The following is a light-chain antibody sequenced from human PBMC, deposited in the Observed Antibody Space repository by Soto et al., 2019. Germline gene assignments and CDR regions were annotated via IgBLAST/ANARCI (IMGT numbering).Light chain of an antibody. Sequence: EVVLTQSPGTVSLSPGERATLSCRASQSVTSNYLAWYQQKPGQAPRLLIYAASSRATGIPDRFSGSGSGTDFSLTISRLEPEDFAVYYGQQYGSSLTWTVGQGTKVEIK. J-gene: IGKJ1*01. CDR1: QSVTSNY. V-gene: IGKV3-20*01. CDR2: AAS. CDR3: QQYGSSLTWT.